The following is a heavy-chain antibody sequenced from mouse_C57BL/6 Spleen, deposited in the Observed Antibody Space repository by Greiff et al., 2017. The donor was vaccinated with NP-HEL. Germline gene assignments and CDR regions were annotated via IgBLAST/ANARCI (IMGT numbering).Heavy chain of an antibody. CDR3: ARATTVVRYFDV. Sequence: QVQLQQSGAELVKPGASVKMSCKASGYTFTSYWITWVKQRPGQGLEWIGDIYPGSGSTNYNEKFKSKATLTVDTSSSTAYMQLSSLTSEDSAVYYCARATTVVRYFDVWGTGTTVTVSS. CDR2: IYPGSGST. D-gene: IGHD1-1*01. V-gene: IGHV1-55*01. J-gene: IGHJ1*03. CDR1: GYTFTSYW.